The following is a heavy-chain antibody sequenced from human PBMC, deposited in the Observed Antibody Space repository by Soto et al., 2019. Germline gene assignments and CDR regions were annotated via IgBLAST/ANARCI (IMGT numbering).Heavy chain of an antibody. CDR1: GGSISSGDYY. V-gene: IGHV4-30-4*01. Sequence: PSETLSLTCTVSGGSISSGDYYWSWVRQPPGKGLEWTGYIYYSGSTYYNPSLKSRVTISVDTSKNQFSLKLSSVTAADTAVYYCARGRARAAAVLDYWGQGTLVTVSS. J-gene: IGHJ4*02. D-gene: IGHD6-13*01. CDR3: ARGRARAAAVLDY. CDR2: IYYSGST.